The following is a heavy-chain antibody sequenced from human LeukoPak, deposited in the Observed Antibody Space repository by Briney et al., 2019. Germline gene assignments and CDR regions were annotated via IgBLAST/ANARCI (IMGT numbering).Heavy chain of an antibody. D-gene: IGHD1-7*01. J-gene: IGHJ4*02. Sequence: SETLSLTCAVYGGSFSGYYWSWIRQPPGKGLEWIGEINHSGSTNYNPSLKSRVTISVDTSKNQFSLKLSSVTAADTAVYYCARAKAGTQSSFDYWGQGTLVTVSS. CDR3: ARAKAGTQSSFDY. CDR2: INHSGST. V-gene: IGHV4-34*01. CDR1: GGSFSGYY.